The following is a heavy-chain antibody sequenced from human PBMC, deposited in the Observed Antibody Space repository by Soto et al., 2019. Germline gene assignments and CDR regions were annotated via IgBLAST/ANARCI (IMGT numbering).Heavy chain of an antibody. J-gene: IGHJ4*02. CDR1: GGSILDSTYY. Sequence: SETLSLTCTVSGGSILDSTYYWAWIRQSPGKGLEWIGTIFYSGGTFYTPSLKSRVTMSVDTSNNQFSLKLSSVTAADTAVYYCARRYGYYFDYWGQGTLVTVPQ. CDR2: IFYSGGT. D-gene: IGHD4-17*01. CDR3: ARRYGYYFDY. V-gene: IGHV4-39*01.